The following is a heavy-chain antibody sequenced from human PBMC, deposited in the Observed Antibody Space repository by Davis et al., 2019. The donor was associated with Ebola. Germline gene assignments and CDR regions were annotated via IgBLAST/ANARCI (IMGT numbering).Heavy chain of an antibody. CDR2: INPHNGNT. V-gene: IGHV1-18*04. Sequence: AASVKVSCKASGYTFTSYGITWVRQAPGQGLEWMGWINPHNGNTNYAQNVQGRVTMTTDTSTSTAYMEVGILRSDDTAVYYCARDRQWLARGAFDIWGQGTMVTVSS. CDR1: GYTFTSYG. D-gene: IGHD6-19*01. J-gene: IGHJ3*02. CDR3: ARDRQWLARGAFDI.